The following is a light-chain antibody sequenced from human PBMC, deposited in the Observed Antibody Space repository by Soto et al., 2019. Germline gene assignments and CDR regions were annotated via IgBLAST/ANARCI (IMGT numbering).Light chain of an antibody. V-gene: IGLV2-8*01. CDR2: EVS. CDR1: SSDVGGYNY. J-gene: IGLJ1*01. Sequence: QSVLTQPPSASGPPGQSVTISCTGTSSDVGGYNYVSWYQQHPGKAPKLMIYEVSKRPSGVPDRFSGSKSGNTASLTVSGIQAEDEAHYHCSSSAGSNNDVFGTGTKVNVL. CDR3: SSSAGSNNDV.